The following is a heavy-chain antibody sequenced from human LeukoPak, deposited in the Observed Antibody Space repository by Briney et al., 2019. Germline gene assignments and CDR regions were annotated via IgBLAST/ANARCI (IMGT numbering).Heavy chain of an antibody. CDR3: ARVGYSYGYYYYGMDV. D-gene: IGHD5-18*01. CDR2: LISSGSTI. V-gene: IGHV3-48*03. Sequence: PGGSLRLSCAASGFTFSSFEMNWVRQAPGKGLEWVSYLISSGSTINYADSVKGRFTISRDNAKNSLYLQMDSLRGEDTAVYYCARVGYSYGYYYYGMDVWGQGTTVTVSS. CDR1: GFTFSSFE. J-gene: IGHJ6*02.